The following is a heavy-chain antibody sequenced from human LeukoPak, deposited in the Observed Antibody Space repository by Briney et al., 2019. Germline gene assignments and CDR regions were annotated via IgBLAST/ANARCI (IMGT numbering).Heavy chain of an antibody. CDR1: GGSFSGYY. CDR3: AXXXQYCSSTSCPWPSDAFDI. CDR2: INHSGST. J-gene: IGHJ3*02. Sequence: SETLSLTCAVYGGSFSGYYWSWIRQPPGKGLEWIGEINHSGSTNYNPSLKSRVTISVDTSKNQFSLKLSSVTAADTAVYYCAXXXQYCSSTSCPWPSDAFDIWGQGTMVTVSS. D-gene: IGHD2-2*01. V-gene: IGHV4-34*01.